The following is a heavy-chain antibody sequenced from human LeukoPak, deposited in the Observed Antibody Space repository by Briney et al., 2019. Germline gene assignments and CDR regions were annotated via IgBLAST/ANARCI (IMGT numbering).Heavy chain of an antibody. CDR1: GYTFTSYY. Sequence: GASVKVSCKASGYTFTSYYMHWVRQAPGQGLEWMGVINPNGGSAGNAQKFQGRVTMTRDMSTSTVYMELSSLRSEDTAVYYCVRGRPTYRSWSGSSLIDPWGQGTLVTVSS. CDR3: VRGRPTYRSWSGSSLIDP. CDR2: INPNGGSA. D-gene: IGHD3-3*01. J-gene: IGHJ5*02. V-gene: IGHV1-46*01.